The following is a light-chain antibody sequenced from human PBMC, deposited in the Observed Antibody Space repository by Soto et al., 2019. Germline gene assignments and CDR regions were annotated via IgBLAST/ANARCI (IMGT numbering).Light chain of an antibody. CDR2: GAF. CDR1: QSVSYN. CDR3: QQYKNWPPLT. Sequence: EIVMTQSPATLSVSPGERATLSCRASQSVSYNLAWYQQKSGQGPRLLIYGAFTRATGIPARFSGSGSGTDFTLTISSLQSEDFAVYYCQQYKNWPPLTFGGGTKVEIK. J-gene: IGKJ4*01. V-gene: IGKV3-15*01.